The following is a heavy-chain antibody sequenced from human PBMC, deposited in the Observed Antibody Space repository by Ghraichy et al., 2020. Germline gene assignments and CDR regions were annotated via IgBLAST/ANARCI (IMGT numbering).Heavy chain of an antibody. V-gene: IGHV3-9*01. Sequence: GGSLRLSCAASGFTFDDYAMHWIRHAPGKGPEWVSGINWNSENIGYADSVKGRFIVSRDNAKNFLYLQMNNLRPEDTAFYYCARDISVFGVLNTFDSWGLGTLVTVAS. D-gene: IGHD3-3*01. CDR3: ARDISVFGVLNTFDS. J-gene: IGHJ4*02. CDR2: INWNSENI. CDR1: GFTFDDYA.